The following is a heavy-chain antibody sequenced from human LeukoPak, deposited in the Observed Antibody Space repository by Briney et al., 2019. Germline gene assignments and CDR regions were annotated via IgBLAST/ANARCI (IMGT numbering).Heavy chain of an antibody. D-gene: IGHD3-16*01. CDR1: GGSISSSTYY. Sequence: SGTRSLTCTVSGGSISSSTYYWGWIRQPPGKGLEWLGSISYSGNIYYNPSIKSRVTISVDTSKSQFSLKLSSVTAADTAVYYCARQRRLELPDYWGQGTLVTVSS. V-gene: IGHV4-39*01. CDR2: ISYSGNI. J-gene: IGHJ4*02. CDR3: ARQRRLELPDY.